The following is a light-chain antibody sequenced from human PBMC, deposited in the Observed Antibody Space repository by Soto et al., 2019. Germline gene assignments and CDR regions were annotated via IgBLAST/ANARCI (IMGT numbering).Light chain of an antibody. CDR1: NIGSKG. CDR2: ADS. V-gene: IGLV3-21*02. CDR3: QVWDSSSDW. J-gene: IGLJ3*02. Sequence: SYELAQPPSVSVAPGQTARITCGGNNIGSKGVHWYQQKPGQAPVLVVYADSDRPSGIPERFSGSNSGNTATLTISRVEAGDEADYYCQVWDSSSDWFGGGTKLTV.